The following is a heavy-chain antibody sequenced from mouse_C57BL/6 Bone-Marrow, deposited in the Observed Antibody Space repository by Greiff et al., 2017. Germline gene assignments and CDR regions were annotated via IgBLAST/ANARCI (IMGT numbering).Heavy chain of an antibody. CDR3: ARSGPLGRSFDY. Sequence: QVQLQQPGAELVKPGASVKMSCKASGYTFTSYWITWVKQRPGQGLEWIGDIYPTSGRTIYNEKLKSKAILTVDTSSNTAYKQLSSLTSEDSAVFYCARSGPLGRSFDYWGQGTTLTVSS. D-gene: IGHD4-1*01. CDR2: IYPTSGRT. CDR1: GYTFTSYW. V-gene: IGHV1-55*01. J-gene: IGHJ2*01.